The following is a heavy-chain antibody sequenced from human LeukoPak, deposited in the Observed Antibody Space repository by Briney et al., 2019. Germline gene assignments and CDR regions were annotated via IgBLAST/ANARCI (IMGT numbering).Heavy chain of an antibody. V-gene: IGHV4-59*01. J-gene: IGHJ4*02. D-gene: IGHD5-18*01. CDR3: ARGRHTDFDY. CDR1: GGSISSYY. Sequence: SETLSLTCTASGGSISSYYWSWFRQPPGKGLEWIGYIYYSGSTNYNPSLKSRVTISVDTSKNQFSLKLSSVTAADTAVYYCARGRHTDFDYWGQGTLVTVSS. CDR2: IYYSGST.